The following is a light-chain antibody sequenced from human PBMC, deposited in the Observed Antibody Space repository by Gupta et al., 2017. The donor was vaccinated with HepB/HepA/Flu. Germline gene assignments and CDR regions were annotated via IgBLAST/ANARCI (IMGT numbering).Light chain of an antibody. CDR3: QHFADSPPRNSLPYT. CDR1: QTIDSNY. J-gene: IGKJ2*01. Sequence: EIVLTQSPGTLSFSPGETATLSCRASQTIDSNYLAWYQQRPGQGPRLLIYGASARATGIPDRFSGSGSGTDVTLTVSRLEPEDCAMYYCQHFADSPPRNSLPYTFGQGTKLDI. CDR2: GAS. V-gene: IGKV3-20*01.